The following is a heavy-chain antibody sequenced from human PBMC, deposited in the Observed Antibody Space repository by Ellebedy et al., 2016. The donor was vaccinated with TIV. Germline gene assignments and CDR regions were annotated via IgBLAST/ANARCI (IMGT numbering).Heavy chain of an antibody. CDR1: GFTFSGSA. Sequence: PGGSLRLSCAVSGFTFSGSAVHWVRQASGKGLEWVGLIRSKANRHATEYTGSVNGRFTISRDDPHNTAYLQMNSLKTEDTAVYYCVIHDYNDRGRDYWGQGTLVTVSS. CDR2: IRSKANRHAT. D-gene: IGHD4/OR15-4a*01. J-gene: IGHJ4*02. CDR3: VIHDYNDRGRDY. V-gene: IGHV3-73*01.